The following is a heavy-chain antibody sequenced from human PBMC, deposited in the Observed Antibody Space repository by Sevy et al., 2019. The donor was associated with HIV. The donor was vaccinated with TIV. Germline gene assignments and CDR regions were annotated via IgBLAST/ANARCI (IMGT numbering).Heavy chain of an antibody. CDR2: ISSSGSTI. CDR1: GFTFSDYY. V-gene: IGHV3-11*01. J-gene: IGHJ6*02. D-gene: IGHD3-9*01. CDR3: ARDRYDILTGYLPPYYYGMDV. Sequence: LGGSLRLSCAASGFTFSDYYMSWIRQAPGKGLEWVSYISSSGSTIYYADSVKGRFTISRDNAKNSLYLQMNSLRAEDTAVYYCARDRYDILTGYLPPYYYGMDVWGQGTTVTVSS.